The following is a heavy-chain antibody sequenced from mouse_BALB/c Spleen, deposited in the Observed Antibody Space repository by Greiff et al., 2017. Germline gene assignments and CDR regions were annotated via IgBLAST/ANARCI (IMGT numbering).Heavy chain of an antibody. V-gene: IGHV5-6*01. J-gene: IGHJ2*01. CDR1: GFTFSSYG. D-gene: IGHD4-1*01. CDR3: ARRTGTGGGYFDY. CDR2: ISSGGSYT. Sequence: VQLQQSGGDLVKPGGSLKLSCAASGFTFSSYGMSWVRQTPDKRLEWVATISSGGSYTYYPDSVKGRFTISRDNAKNTLYLQMSSLKSEDTAMYYCARRTGTGGGYFDYWGQGTTLTVSS.